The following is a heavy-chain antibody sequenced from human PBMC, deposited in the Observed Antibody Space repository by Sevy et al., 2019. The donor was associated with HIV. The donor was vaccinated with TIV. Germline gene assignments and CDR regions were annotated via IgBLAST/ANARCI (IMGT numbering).Heavy chain of an antibody. J-gene: IGHJ1*01. CDR3: VKDGGSGSGPSAEYFHH. CDR1: GFSCDDYA. D-gene: IGHD6-19*01. Sequence: GGSLRLSCAVYGFSCDDYAMHWVRQVPGQGLEWVAGISWNSAFIGYADSVKGRYTISRDNAKNSLYLQINSLIPEDTALYYCVKDGGSGSGPSAEYFHHWGQGTLVTVSS. V-gene: IGHV3-9*01. CDR2: ISWNSAFI.